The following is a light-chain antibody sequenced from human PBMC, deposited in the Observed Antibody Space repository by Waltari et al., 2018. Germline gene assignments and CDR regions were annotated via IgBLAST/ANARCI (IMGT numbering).Light chain of an antibody. J-gene: IGKJ2*01. V-gene: IGKV1-39*01. CDR1: QSISTY. Sequence: DIQMTQSPSSLSASVGDRFTITCRASQSISTYLNWYQQKLGKAPTLLIFAASTLQVGVPSRFSGSGSGTEFTLTISNLQPEDFATYFCQQSYSSPPTFGQGTKLEI. CDR3: QQSYSSPPT. CDR2: AAS.